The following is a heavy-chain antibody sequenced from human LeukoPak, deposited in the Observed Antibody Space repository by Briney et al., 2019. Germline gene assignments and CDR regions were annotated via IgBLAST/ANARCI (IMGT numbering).Heavy chain of an antibody. J-gene: IGHJ4*02. CDR1: GFTFSSYG. Sequence: GGSLRLSCAASGFTFSSYGMHWVRQAPGKGLEWVAVIWYDGSNKYYADSVKGRFTISRDNSKNTLYLQMNSLRAEDTAVYYCARGGYYDPLDYWGQGTLVTVSS. CDR2: IWYDGSNK. CDR3: ARGGYYDPLDY. D-gene: IGHD3-22*01. V-gene: IGHV3-33*01.